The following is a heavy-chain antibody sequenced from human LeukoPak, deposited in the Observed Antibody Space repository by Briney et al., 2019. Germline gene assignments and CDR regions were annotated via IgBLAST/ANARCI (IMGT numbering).Heavy chain of an antibody. J-gene: IGHJ6*03. CDR2: IYHSGST. CDR3: ARELHIVVVTAMRYYYYYMDV. D-gene: IGHD2-21*02. CDR1: GYSISSGYY. Sequence: SETLSLTCTVSGYSISSGYYWGWIRQPPGKGLEWIGSIYHSGSTYYNPSLKSRVTISVDTSKNQFSLKLSSVTAADTAVYYCARELHIVVVTAMRYYYYYMDVWGKGTTVTISS. V-gene: IGHV4-38-2*02.